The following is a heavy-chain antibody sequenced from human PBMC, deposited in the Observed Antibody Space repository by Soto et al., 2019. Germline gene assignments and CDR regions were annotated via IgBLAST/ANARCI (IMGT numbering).Heavy chain of an antibody. V-gene: IGHV4-34*01. Sequence: QVQLQQWGAGLLKPSETLSLTCAVYGGSFSGYFWSWIRQPPGKGLEWMGEINHGGSTNYNPSLKSRVTISVDTSKNQFSLKLDSVTAADTAMYYCASLYGSASYRSIYNTYMDVWGKGTTVTVSS. CDR1: GGSFSGYF. D-gene: IGHD3-10*01. J-gene: IGHJ6*03. CDR3: ASLYGSASYRSIYNTYMDV. CDR2: INHGGST.